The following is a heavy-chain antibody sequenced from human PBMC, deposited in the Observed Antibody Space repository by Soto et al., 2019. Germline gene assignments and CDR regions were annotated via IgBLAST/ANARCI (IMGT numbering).Heavy chain of an antibody. Sequence: LGLSCAASGFTFSSYAISWVRQAPGKGLEWVSSISGSGGSTYYADSVKGRFTISRDNSKNTLYLQMNSLRAEDTAVYYCAKERHSGYDDYFDYWGQGTLVTVSS. V-gene: IGHV3-23*01. D-gene: IGHD5-12*01. CDR3: AKERHSGYDDYFDY. CDR1: GFTFSSYA. J-gene: IGHJ4*02. CDR2: ISGSGGST.